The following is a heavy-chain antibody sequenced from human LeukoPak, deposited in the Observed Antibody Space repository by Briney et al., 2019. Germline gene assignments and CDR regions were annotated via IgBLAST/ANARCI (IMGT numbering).Heavy chain of an antibody. CDR1: GYSISSGYY. J-gene: IGHJ3*02. D-gene: IGHD6-19*01. Sequence: SETLSLTCTVSGYSISSGYYRVWIRQPPGKGLEWIGSIYHSGSTYYNPSLKSRVTISVDTSKNQFSLKLSSVTAADTAVYYCARGIEQWQVTDAFDIWGQGTMVTVSS. CDR2: IYHSGST. V-gene: IGHV4-38-2*02. CDR3: ARGIEQWQVTDAFDI.